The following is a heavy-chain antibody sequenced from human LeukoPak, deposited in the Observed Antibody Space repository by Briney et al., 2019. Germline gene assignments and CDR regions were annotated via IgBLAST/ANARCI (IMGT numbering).Heavy chain of an antibody. V-gene: IGHV1-2*02. J-gene: IGHJ4*02. CDR1: GYTFTGYY. CDR3: ARDPNYYDSSGPPDY. D-gene: IGHD3-22*01. Sequence: ASVKVSCKASGYTFTGYYMHWVRQAPRRGLEWMGWINPNSGGTNYAQKFQGRVTMTRDTSISTAYMELSRLRSDDTAVYYCARDPNYYDSSGPPDYWGQGTLVTVSS. CDR2: INPNSGGT.